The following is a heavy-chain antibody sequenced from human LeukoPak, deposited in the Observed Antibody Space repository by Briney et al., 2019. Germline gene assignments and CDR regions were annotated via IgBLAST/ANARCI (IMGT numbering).Heavy chain of an antibody. CDR2: IWYDGSNK. CDR3: ARDWGPYYYDSSGYLAPSFDP. D-gene: IGHD3-22*01. CDR1: GFTFSSYG. Sequence: GGSLRLSCAASGFTFSSYGMHWVRQAPGKGLEWVAAIWYDGSNKYYADSVKGRFTISRDNSKNTLYLQMNSLRAEDTAVYYCARDWGPYYYDSSGYLAPSFDPWGQGTLVTVSS. V-gene: IGHV3-33*01. J-gene: IGHJ5*02.